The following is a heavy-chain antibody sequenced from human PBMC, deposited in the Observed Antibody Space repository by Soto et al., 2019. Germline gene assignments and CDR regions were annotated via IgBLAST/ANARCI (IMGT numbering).Heavy chain of an antibody. Sequence: QVQLQEAGPGLVTPSETLSLTCTVSGGSISSTTHYWGWIRQPPGKGLEWIGNIYYSGTTYYNPSLKSRVTISVDTSKNQFSLKLSSVTAADTAVYHCARWRSSGADAFDIWGQGTLVTVSS. CDR3: ARWRSSGADAFDI. CDR2: IYYSGTT. CDR1: GGSISSTTHY. V-gene: IGHV4-39*01. J-gene: IGHJ3*02. D-gene: IGHD3-22*01.